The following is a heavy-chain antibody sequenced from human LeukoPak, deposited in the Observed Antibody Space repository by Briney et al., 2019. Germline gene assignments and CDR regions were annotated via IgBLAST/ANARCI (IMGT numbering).Heavy chain of an antibody. V-gene: IGHV1-2*06. J-gene: IGHJ4*02. CDR2: INPNSGGT. CDR1: GYTFTGYY. Sequence: ASVKVSCKASGYTFTGYYMHWVRQAPGQGLEWMGRINPNSGGTSYAQKFQGRVTMTRDTSISTAYMELSRLKSDDTAVYYCARDSGDYDSSGYLYYLDYWGQGTLVTVSS. CDR3: ARDSGDYDSSGYLYYLDY. D-gene: IGHD3-22*01.